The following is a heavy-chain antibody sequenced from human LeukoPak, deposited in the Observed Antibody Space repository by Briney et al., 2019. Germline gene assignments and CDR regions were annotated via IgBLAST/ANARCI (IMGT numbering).Heavy chain of an antibody. CDR2: VNSDGSTT. V-gene: IGHV3-74*01. D-gene: IGHD6-19*01. J-gene: IGHJ4*02. CDR1: GFTSSTYW. CDR3: VRGITVDDY. Sequence: GGYVRLSCAASGFTSSTYWMHWVRQAPGKGLVWVSRVNSDGSTTNYADSVKGRFTISGDNDKNTLYLQMNSLRVEDTAVYYCVRGITVDDYWGQGTLVTVSS.